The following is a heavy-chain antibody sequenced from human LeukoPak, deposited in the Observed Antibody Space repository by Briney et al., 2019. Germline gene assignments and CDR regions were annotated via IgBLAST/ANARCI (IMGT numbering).Heavy chain of an antibody. CDR1: GSTFSSYS. CDR2: ISSSSSYI. D-gene: IGHD6-13*01. V-gene: IGHV3-21*01. CDR3: ARDGLIAAAGHSPNDY. J-gene: IGHJ4*02. Sequence: PGGSLRLSCAASGSTFSSYSMNWVRQAPGKGLEWVSSISSSSSYIYYADSVKGRFTISRDNAKNSLYLQMNSLRAEDTAVYYCARDGLIAAAGHSPNDYWGQGTLVTVSS.